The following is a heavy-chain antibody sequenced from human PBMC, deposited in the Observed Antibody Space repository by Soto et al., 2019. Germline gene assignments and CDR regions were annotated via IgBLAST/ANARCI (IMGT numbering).Heavy chain of an antibody. CDR3: AGGYLGMDV. CDR2: ISYDGSNK. D-gene: IGHD3-22*01. J-gene: IGHJ6*02. Sequence: EGSLRLSCAASGFTFSSYGMHWVRQAPGKGLERVAVISYDGSNKYYADSVKGRFTISRDNSKNTLYLQMNSLRAEDTAVYYCAGGYLGMDVWGQGTTVTIAS. V-gene: IGHV3-30*03. CDR1: GFTFSSYG.